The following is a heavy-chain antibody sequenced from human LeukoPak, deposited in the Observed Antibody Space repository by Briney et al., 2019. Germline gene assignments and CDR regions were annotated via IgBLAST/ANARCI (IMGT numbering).Heavy chain of an antibody. J-gene: IGHJ4*02. CDR1: GGSISIGGSS. V-gene: IGHV4-30-2*01. CDR3: AREGDYGDYSLYY. CDR2: IYHSGGT. D-gene: IGHD4-17*01. Sequence: SQTLSLTCAVSGGSISIGGSSWTWIRQPPGKGLVWIGYIYHSGGTYHNPSLKSRVTISLDRSKNQFSLKLSSVTAADTAVYYCAREGDYGDYSLYYWGQGTLVTVSS.